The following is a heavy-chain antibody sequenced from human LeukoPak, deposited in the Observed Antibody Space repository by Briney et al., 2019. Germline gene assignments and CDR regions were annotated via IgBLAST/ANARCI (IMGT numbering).Heavy chain of an antibody. CDR1: GSTFSSYS. Sequence: GGSLRLSCAASGSTFSSYSMNWVRQAPGKGLEWVSYISSSSSTIYYADSVKGRFTISRDNAKNSLYLQMNSLRAEDTAVYYCARDKYYYDSSGYYAIDYWGQGTLVTVSS. V-gene: IGHV3-48*04. J-gene: IGHJ4*02. CDR3: ARDKYYYDSSGYYAIDY. D-gene: IGHD3-22*01. CDR2: ISSSSSTI.